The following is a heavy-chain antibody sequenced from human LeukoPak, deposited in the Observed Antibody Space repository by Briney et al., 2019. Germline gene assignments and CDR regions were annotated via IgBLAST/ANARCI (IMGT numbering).Heavy chain of an antibody. D-gene: IGHD4-17*01. Sequence: GESLKISRKGSGYSFTSYWMGRVRQMPGKGLEWMGIKYPRDSATRYSPSFQGQLTISADKSISTAHLHWSSLKASDTAMYYSARPVDYGTLDWGQGPLVTVSS. CDR3: ARPVDYGTLD. J-gene: IGHJ4*02. V-gene: IGHV5-51*01. CDR2: KYPRDSAT. CDR1: GYSFTSYW.